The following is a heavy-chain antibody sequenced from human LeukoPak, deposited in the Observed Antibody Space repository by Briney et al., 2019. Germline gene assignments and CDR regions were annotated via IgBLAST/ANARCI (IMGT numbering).Heavy chain of an antibody. J-gene: IGHJ5*02. CDR1: GFTFSSYG. CDR2: IRYDGSNK. Sequence: GGSLRLSCAASGFTFSSYGMHWVRQAPGKGLEWVAFIRYDGSNKYYADSVKGRFTISRDNSKNTLYLQMNSLRAEDTAVYYCAKDGSGYCSGGSCYTFPWFDPWGQGTLVTVSS. V-gene: IGHV3-30*02. D-gene: IGHD2-15*01. CDR3: AKDGSGYCSGGSCYTFPWFDP.